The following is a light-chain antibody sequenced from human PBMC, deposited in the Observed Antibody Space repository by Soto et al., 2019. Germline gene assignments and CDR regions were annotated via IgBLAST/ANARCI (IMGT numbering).Light chain of an antibody. V-gene: IGKV3-20*01. CDR3: XYXGSSPWT. J-gene: IGKJ1*01. Sequence: EIVLTQSPGTLSLSPGERGTLSCRASQSVSSNYLAWYQQKPGQAPRLLIYSAFSRATGIPDRFSGSGSGTDFTLTISRLEPEXXAVXXXXYXGSSPWTFGQGTKVEIK. CDR2: SAF. CDR1: QSVSSNY.